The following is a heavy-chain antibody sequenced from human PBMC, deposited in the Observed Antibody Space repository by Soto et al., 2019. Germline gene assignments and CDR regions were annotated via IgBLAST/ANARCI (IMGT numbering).Heavy chain of an antibody. CDR1: GGTFSSYA. D-gene: IGHD6-6*01. Sequence: QVQLVQSGAEVKKPGSSVKVSCKASGGTFSSYAISWVRQAPGQGLEWMGGIIPIFGTANYAQKFQGRVTITADESTSTAYMELSSRRSEDTAVYYCARFFSSIAARGSWVVSSDYYYYYGMDVWGQGTTVTVSS. J-gene: IGHJ6*02. CDR3: ARFFSSIAARGSWVVSSDYYYYYGMDV. CDR2: IIPIFGTA. V-gene: IGHV1-69*01.